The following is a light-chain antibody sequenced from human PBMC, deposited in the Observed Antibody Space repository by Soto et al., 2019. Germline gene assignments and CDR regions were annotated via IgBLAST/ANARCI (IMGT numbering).Light chain of an antibody. J-gene: IGKJ4*01. CDR1: QSVSSN. Sequence: EIVMTQAPATLSVSPGERATLSCRASQSVSSNLACYQQKPGQAPRLLIYGASTRATCIPARFSGSGSGTELTLTIISLQSEDFAVYYCQQYNNWPPLSFGGGTKVEIK. CDR2: GAS. CDR3: QQYNNWPPLS. V-gene: IGKV3-15*01.